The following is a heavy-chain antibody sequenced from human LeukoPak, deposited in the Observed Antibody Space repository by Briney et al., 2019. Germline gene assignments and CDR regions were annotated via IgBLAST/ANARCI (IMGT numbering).Heavy chain of an antibody. J-gene: IGHJ4*02. D-gene: IGHD3-10*01. Sequence: GGSLRLSCAASGFTFSNYGMHWVRQAPAKGLEWVGVVSYDGSNKYYPDSVKGRFTISRDNSKNTLYLQMNSLRAEDTAVYYCAKEGYYGSGSFPDYWGQGTLVTVSS. CDR1: GFTFSNYG. CDR2: VSYDGSNK. V-gene: IGHV3-30*18. CDR3: AKEGYYGSGSFPDY.